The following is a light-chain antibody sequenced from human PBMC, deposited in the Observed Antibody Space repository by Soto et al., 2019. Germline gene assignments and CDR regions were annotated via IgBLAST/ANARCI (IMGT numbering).Light chain of an antibody. CDR3: QYYGSPPLT. CDR2: GAS. CDR1: QSCNHNF. J-gene: IGKJ4*01. V-gene: IGKV3-20*01. Sequence: ERVLTQSPGTLSLSPGERATLPCKARQSCNHNFLAWYQQKPGQAPRLLIYGASSRATGIPDRFSGSGSGTDFTLTISRLEPEDFAVYYCQYYGSPPLTFGGGTKVEIK.